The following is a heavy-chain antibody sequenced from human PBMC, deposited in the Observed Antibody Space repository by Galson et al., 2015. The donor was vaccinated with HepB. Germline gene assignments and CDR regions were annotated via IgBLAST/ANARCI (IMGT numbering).Heavy chain of an antibody. D-gene: IGHD4-17*01. CDR3: ARAEYGDYDNRFDY. J-gene: IGHJ4*02. CDR1: GFTFSSYA. V-gene: IGHV3-30-3*01. Sequence: SLRLSCAASGFTFSSYAMHWVRQAPGKGLEWVAVISYDGGNKYYADSVRGRFTISRDNSKNTLYLQMNSLRAEDTAVYYCARAEYGDYDNRFDYWGQGTLVTVSS. CDR2: ISYDGGNK.